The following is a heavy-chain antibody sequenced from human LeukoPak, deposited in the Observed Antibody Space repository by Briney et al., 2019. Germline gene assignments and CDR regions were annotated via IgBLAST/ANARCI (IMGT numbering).Heavy chain of an antibody. J-gene: IGHJ4*02. CDR3: ARFGWLLPPAY. D-gene: IGHD5-12*01. Sequence: SETLSLTCTVSGGSISSSSYYWGWIRQPPGKGLEWIGSIYYSGSTYYNPSLKSRVTISVDTSKNQFSLKLSSVTAADTAVYYCARFGWLLPPAYWGQGTLVTVSS. CDR1: GGSISSSSYY. CDR2: IYYSGST. V-gene: IGHV4-39*01.